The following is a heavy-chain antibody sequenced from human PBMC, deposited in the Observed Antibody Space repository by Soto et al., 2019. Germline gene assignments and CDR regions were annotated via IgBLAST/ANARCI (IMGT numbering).Heavy chain of an antibody. CDR1: GYTFTNYG. CDR3: ARRSRGLDV. V-gene: IGHV1-18*01. J-gene: IGHJ6*02. CDR2: ISAYNGHT. Sequence: GASVKVSCKSSGYTFTNYGITWVRQAPGQGLEWMGWISAYNGHTDYAQKFQGRVTMTTDTSTNTAYMDLWSLRSDDTAVYYCARRSRGLDVWGQGTTVTVSS.